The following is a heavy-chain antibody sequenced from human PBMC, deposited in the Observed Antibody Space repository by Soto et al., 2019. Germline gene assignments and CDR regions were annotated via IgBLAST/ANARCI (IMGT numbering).Heavy chain of an antibody. J-gene: IGHJ4*02. D-gene: IGHD3-9*01. CDR2: ISGHNGNT. V-gene: IGHV1-18*01. CDR3: ARDGSYDVLAGYYYSFDY. Sequence: ASVKVSCKPSGYTFTSYGISWVRQAPGQGLEWMGWISGHNGNTYYAQKLQGRVTMTADTSTSTAYMELRSLRSDDTAVYYCARDGSYDVLAGYYYSFDYWGQGALVTVSS. CDR1: GYTFTSYG.